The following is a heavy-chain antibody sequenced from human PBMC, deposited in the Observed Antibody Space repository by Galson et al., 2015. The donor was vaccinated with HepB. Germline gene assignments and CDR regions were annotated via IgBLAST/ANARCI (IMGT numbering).Heavy chain of an antibody. J-gene: IGHJ3*02. CDR1: GFTFSNAW. V-gene: IGHV3-15*01. CDR2: IKSKTDGGTT. Sequence: SLRLSCAASGFTFSNAWMSWVRQAPGKGLEWVGRIKSKTDGGTTDYAAPVKGRFTISRDDSKNTLYLQMNSLKTEDTAVYYCTLHTYDFWSGYLLGAFDIWGQGTMVTVSS. CDR3: TLHTYDFWSGYLLGAFDI. D-gene: IGHD3-3*01.